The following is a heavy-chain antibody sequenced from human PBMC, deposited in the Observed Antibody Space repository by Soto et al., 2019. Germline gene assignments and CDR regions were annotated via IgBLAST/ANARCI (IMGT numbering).Heavy chain of an antibody. CDR2: ISGSGDRT. CDR1: GFTFSSYA. D-gene: IGHD2-8*01. J-gene: IGHJ1*01. CDR3: ASRVEGTMVYFAD. V-gene: IGHV3-23*01. Sequence: GGSLRLSCAASGFTFSSYAMSWVRQAPGKGLEWVPAISGSGDRTYYADSVRGRFTISRDNSKSTLYLQMNTLRADDTAVYYCASRVEGTMVYFADWGKGSRVTVPS.